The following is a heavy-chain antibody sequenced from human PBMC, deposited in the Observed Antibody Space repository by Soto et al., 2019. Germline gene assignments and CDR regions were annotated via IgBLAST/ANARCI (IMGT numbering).Heavy chain of an antibody. V-gene: IGHV3-30*03. Sequence: QVQLVESGGGVVQPGRSLRLSCAASGFTFSSYGMHWVRQAPGKGLEWVAVISYDGSNKYYADSVKGRFTISRDNSKNTLYLQMNSLRAEDTAVYYCARLPSITIFGVVMPTAFDIWGQGTMVTVSS. J-gene: IGHJ3*02. D-gene: IGHD3-3*01. CDR1: GFTFSSYG. CDR2: ISYDGSNK. CDR3: ARLPSITIFGVVMPTAFDI.